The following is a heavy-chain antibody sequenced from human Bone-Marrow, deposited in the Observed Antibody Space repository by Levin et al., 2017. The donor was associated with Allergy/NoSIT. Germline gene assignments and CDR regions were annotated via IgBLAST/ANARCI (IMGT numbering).Heavy chain of an antibody. CDR1: GFTFSSYW. CDR2: INSDGSTT. D-gene: IGHD1-1*01. Sequence: GGSLRLSCAASGFTFSSYWMHWVRQVSGKGLVWVSRINSDGSTTTYADSVKGRFTISRDNAKNTLFLQMNSLRAEDTAVYYCARSFKTGTPPDGMDVWGQGTTVTVSS. CDR3: ARSFKTGTPPDGMDV. J-gene: IGHJ6*02. V-gene: IGHV3-74*01.